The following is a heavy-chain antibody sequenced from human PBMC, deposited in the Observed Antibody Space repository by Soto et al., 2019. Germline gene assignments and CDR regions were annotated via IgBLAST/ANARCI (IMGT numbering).Heavy chain of an antibody. CDR1: GFTFSSYA. Sequence: GGSLRLSCAASGFTFSSYAMHWVRQAPGKGLEWVAVISYDGSNKYYADSVKGRFTISRDNSKNTLYLQMNSLRAEDTAVYYCAGERSLVSGAWNYYYGMDVWGQGTTVTVSS. CDR3: AGERSLVSGAWNYYYGMDV. D-gene: IGHD1-1*01. V-gene: IGHV3-30-3*01. CDR2: ISYDGSNK. J-gene: IGHJ6*02.